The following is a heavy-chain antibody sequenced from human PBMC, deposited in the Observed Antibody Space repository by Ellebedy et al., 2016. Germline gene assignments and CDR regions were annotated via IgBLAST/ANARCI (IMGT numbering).Heavy chain of an antibody. V-gene: IGHV3-23*01. CDR1: GFTFSSLA. J-gene: IGHJ4*02. Sequence: LSLTCAASGFTFSSLAMTWVRQAPGKGLEWVSGITNSGDDTSYAGSVKGRFTISRDNSRNTLYLQMNSLTTEDTAVYYCARAMFQGDYDHDYWGRGTLVTVSP. CDR2: ITNSGDDT. CDR3: ARAMFQGDYDHDY. D-gene: IGHD4-17*01.